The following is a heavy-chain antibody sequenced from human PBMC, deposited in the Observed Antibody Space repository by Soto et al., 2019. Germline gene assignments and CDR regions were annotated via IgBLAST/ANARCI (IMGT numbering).Heavy chain of an antibody. CDR2: IISSGSIK. J-gene: IGHJ4*02. CDR1: GFTFFNYE. CDR3: ARQSFYSDSSDYTYYVDL. Sequence: EGQLVESGGGLVQPGGSLRLSCAGSGFTFFNYEMNWVRQAPWKGLEWVSYIISSGSIKYYADSVKGRFTISRDNAKNSLYLQMNSLRAEDTAVYYCARQSFYSDSSDYTYYVDLWGQGTLVTVSS. V-gene: IGHV3-48*03. D-gene: IGHD3-22*01.